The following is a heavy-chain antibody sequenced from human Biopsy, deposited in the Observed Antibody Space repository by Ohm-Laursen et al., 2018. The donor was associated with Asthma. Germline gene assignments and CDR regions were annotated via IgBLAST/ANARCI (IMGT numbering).Heavy chain of an antibody. CDR2: IIPILRIA. CDR1: GGPFRSYA. CDR3: ARDVVFQHGSSWYYYYYGMDV. D-gene: IGHD6-13*01. J-gene: IGHJ6*02. V-gene: IGHV1-69*10. Sequence: SVTVSCKASGGPFRSYAISWVRQAPGQGLEWMGGIIPILRIAHYAQKFQGRVPITADESPSTAYMELSSLRSEDTAVYYCARDVVFQHGSSWYYYYYGMDVWGQGTTVTVSS.